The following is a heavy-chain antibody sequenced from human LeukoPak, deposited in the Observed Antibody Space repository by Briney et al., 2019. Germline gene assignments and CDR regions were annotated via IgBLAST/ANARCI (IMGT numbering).Heavy chain of an antibody. CDR3: AKDCSSTSCPGGAFDI. D-gene: IGHD2-2*01. CDR2: IRYDGSNK. CDR1: GFTFSSYG. J-gene: IGHJ3*02. Sequence: GGSLRLSCAASGFTFSSYGMHWVRQAPGKGLEWVAFIRYDGSNKYYADSVKGRFTISRDNSKNTLYLQMNSLRAEDTAVYYCAKDCSSTSCPGGAFDIWGQGTMVTVSS. V-gene: IGHV3-30*02.